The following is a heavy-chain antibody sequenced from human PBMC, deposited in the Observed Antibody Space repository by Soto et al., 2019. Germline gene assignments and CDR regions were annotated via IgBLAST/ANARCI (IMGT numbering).Heavy chain of an antibody. CDR3: ASGARVSSGWYFSWCDP. CDR1: GASIRSSTFY. D-gene: IGHD6-19*01. Sequence: SETLSLTCTVSGASIRSSTFYWGWIRQPPGKGLESIANIYYDGSTYYSPSLKSRVTISVDTSKNQFSLKLSSVTAADTAVYYCASGARVSSGWYFSWCDPWGQGTLVTVSS. V-gene: IGHV4-39*07. J-gene: IGHJ5*02. CDR2: IYYDGST.